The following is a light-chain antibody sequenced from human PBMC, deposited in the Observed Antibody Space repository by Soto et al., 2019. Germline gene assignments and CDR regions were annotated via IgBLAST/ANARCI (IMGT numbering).Light chain of an antibody. V-gene: IGKV3-15*01. CDR3: QQYNDWPPLT. J-gene: IGKJ4*01. CDR1: QSVGSN. CDR2: GAS. Sequence: EIVMTQSPATLSVSPGERATLSCRASQSVGSNLAWYQQKPGQAPRLLIYGASTRATGIPARFSGSGSGTEFTLTNSSLQSEDFAVYYCQQYNDWPPLTFGGGTKVEIK.